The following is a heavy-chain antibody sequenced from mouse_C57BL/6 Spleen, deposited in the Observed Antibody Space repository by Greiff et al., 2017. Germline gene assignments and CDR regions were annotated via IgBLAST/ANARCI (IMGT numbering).Heavy chain of an antibody. Sequence: QVQLQQPGAELVKPGASVKLSCKASGYTFTSYWMHWVKQRPGQGLEWIGMIHPNSGSTNYNEKFKSKATLTVDKASSTAYMQLSSLTSEDSAVYYCAKLGRGLFAYWGQGTLVTVSA. D-gene: IGHD4-1*01. CDR2: IHPNSGST. CDR1: GYTFTSYW. V-gene: IGHV1-64*01. CDR3: AKLGRGLFAY. J-gene: IGHJ3*01.